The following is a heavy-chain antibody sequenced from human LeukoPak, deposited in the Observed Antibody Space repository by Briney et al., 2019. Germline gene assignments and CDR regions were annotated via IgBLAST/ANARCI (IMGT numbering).Heavy chain of an antibody. Sequence: PSQTLSLTCTVSGGSISSGSYYWSWIRQPAGKGLEWIGRIYTSGSTNYNPSLKSRVTISVDTSKNQFSLKLSSVTAADTAVYYCARDSHIAARLPDYWGQGTLVTVSS. CDR2: IYTSGST. CDR3: ARDSHIAARLPDY. CDR1: GGSISSGSYY. V-gene: IGHV4-61*02. J-gene: IGHJ4*02. D-gene: IGHD6-6*01.